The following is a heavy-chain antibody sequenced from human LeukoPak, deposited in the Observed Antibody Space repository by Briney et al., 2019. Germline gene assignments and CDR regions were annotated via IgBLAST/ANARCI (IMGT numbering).Heavy chain of an antibody. V-gene: IGHV1-69*13. D-gene: IGHD2-2*01. CDR1: GGTFSSYA. J-gene: IGHJ6*02. CDR3: ARAXPAPYCSSTSCQTPYYYYYYGMDV. CDR2: IIPIFGTA. Sequence: ASVNVSCKASGGTFSSYAISWVRQAPGQGLEWMGGIIPIFGTANYAQKFQGSVTITADESTSTDYMELSSLRSEDTAVYYCARAXPAPYCSSTSCQTPYYYYYYGMDVWGQGTTVTVSS.